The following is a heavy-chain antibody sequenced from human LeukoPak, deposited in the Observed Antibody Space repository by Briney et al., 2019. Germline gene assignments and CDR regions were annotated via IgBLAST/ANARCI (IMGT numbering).Heavy chain of an antibody. CDR3: ARDWIADY. CDR2: IKSDGSEK. V-gene: IGHV3-7*01. CDR1: GFTFRSYW. Sequence: PGGSLRLSCAAPGFTFRSYWMNWVRQAPGKGLEWVANIKSDGSEKYYVDSVKGRFTISRDNAKNSLYLQMNSLRAEDTAVYYCARDWIADYWGQGTLVTVSS. J-gene: IGHJ4*02. D-gene: IGHD2-21*01.